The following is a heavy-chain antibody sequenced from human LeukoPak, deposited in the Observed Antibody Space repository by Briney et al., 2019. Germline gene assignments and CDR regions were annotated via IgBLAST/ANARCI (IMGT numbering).Heavy chain of an antibody. V-gene: IGHV1-2*04. CDR3: AREGVYGDYPFYYYGMDV. J-gene: IGHJ6*02. CDR2: INPNSGGT. CDR1: GYTFTGYY. Sequence: ASVRVSCKASGYTFTGYYMHWVRQAPGQGLEWMGWINPNSGGTNYAQKFQGWVTMTRDTSISTAYMELSRLRSDDTAVYYCAREGVYGDYPFYYYGMDVWGQGTTVTVSS. D-gene: IGHD4-17*01.